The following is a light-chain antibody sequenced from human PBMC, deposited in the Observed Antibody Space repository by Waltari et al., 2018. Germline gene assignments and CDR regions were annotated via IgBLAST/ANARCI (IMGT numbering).Light chain of an antibody. CDR1: KLGDKY. Sequence: SYELTQPPSVSVSPGQTANITCSGDKLGDKYVCWYQQRPGQSPVLVIFQASQRPSGIPERVSGSNSGNTASLTISGTQPMDEAYYYCQAWDSFIVLFGGGTKLTGL. J-gene: IGLJ3*02. CDR2: QAS. V-gene: IGLV3-1*01. CDR3: QAWDSFIVL.